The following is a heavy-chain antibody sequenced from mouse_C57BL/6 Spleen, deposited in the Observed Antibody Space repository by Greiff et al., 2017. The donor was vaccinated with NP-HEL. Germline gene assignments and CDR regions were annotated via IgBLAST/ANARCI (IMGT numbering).Heavy chain of an antibody. CDR2: IDPANGNT. D-gene: IGHD1-1*01. CDR3: AFDYYGSSYVGY. J-gene: IGHJ2*01. Sequence: DVKLQESVAELVRPGASVKLSCTASGFNIKNTYMHWVKQRPEQGLEWIGRIDPANGNTKYAPKFQGKATITADTSSNTAYLQLSSLTSEDTAIYYCAFDYYGSSYVGYWGQGTTLTVSS. V-gene: IGHV14-3*01. CDR1: GFNIKNTY.